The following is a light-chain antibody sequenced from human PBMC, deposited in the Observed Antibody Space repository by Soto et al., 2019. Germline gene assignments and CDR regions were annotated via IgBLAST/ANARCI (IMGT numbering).Light chain of an antibody. V-gene: IGLV6-57*02. CDR1: SGSIASNY. CDR2: EDN. CDR3: QSYDSSNQGVV. J-gene: IGLJ2*01. Sequence: NFMLTQPHSVSESPGKTVTISCTGSSGSIASNYVQWYQQRPGSAPTTVIYEDNQRPSGVPDRFSGSLDSSSNSASLTISGLKTEDEADYYCQSYDSSNQGVVFGGGTKLTVL.